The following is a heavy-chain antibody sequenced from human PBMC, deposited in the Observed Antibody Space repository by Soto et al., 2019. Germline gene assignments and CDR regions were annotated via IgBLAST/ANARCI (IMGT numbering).Heavy chain of an antibody. D-gene: IGHD3-22*01. J-gene: IGHJ5*02. CDR1: GYTFTGYY. CDR3: ARAYYPAYYYESSCYYPFVP. Sequence: ASVKVSCKASGYTFTGYYMHWVRQAPGQGLEWMGWINPNSGGTNYAQKFQGRVTMTRDTSISTAYMELSRLRSDDTAVYYCARAYYPAYYYESSCYYPFVPWGQGTLVTVSS. CDR2: INPNSGGT. V-gene: IGHV1-2*02.